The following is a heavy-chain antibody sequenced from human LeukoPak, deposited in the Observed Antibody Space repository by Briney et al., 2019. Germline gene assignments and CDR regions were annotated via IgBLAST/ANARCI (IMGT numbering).Heavy chain of an antibody. J-gene: IGHJ4*02. CDR1: GFTFSNHG. CDR3: ARAPYYYDNYSDLFDY. D-gene: IGHD3-22*01. CDR2: IRYDGSNK. Sequence: GGSLRLSCAASGFTFSNHGMHWVRQAPGKGLEWVAYIRYDGSNKYYADSVKGRFTISRDNSKNTLYLQMNSLRAEDTAVYYCARAPYYYDNYSDLFDYWGQGTLVTVSS. V-gene: IGHV3-30*02.